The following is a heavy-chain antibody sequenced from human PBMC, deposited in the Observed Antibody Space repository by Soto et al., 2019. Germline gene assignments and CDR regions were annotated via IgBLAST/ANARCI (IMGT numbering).Heavy chain of an antibody. Sequence: ASVKVSCKASGYTFTGYGISCVRQAPGQGLEWVGWISAYNGNTDYAQKFQGRVTITTDTSTSTAYMELRSLTSDDTAVYYCARDRAHIVVVTAIGRDWFDPWGQGTLVTVSS. D-gene: IGHD2-21*02. V-gene: IGHV1-18*01. J-gene: IGHJ5*02. CDR3: ARDRAHIVVVTAIGRDWFDP. CDR1: GYTFTGYG. CDR2: ISAYNGNT.